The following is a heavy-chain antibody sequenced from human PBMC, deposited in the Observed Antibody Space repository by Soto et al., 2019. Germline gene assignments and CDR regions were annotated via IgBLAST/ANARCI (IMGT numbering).Heavy chain of an antibody. V-gene: IGHV3-53*02. D-gene: IGHD6-19*01. CDR3: VREGRGWHSFDY. Sequence: EVQLVETGGGLIQPGGSLRLSCAASGFTVSSNYMSWVRQAPGKGLEWVSVIYSGGSTYCADSVQGRFTISGDHPTNTLYLQMSSLRASDTVVYFCVREGRGWHSFDYWGQGTLVSVSS. CDR2: IYSGGST. CDR1: GFTVSSNY. J-gene: IGHJ4*02.